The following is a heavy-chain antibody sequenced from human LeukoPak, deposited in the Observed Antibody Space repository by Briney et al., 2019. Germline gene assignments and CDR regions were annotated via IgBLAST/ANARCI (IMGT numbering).Heavy chain of an antibody. CDR1: GFTVSSNY. J-gene: IGHJ3*02. CDR3: ARWTSTFGGVKEGAFDI. V-gene: IGHV3-53*01. D-gene: IGHD3-16*01. Sequence: PGGSLRLSCAASGFTVSSNYMNWVRQAPGKGLEWVSVIYSGSSTYYADSVKGRFTISRDNSKNTVYLQMNSLRAEDTAVYYCARWTSTFGGVKEGAFDIWGRGTMVTVSS. CDR2: IYSGSST.